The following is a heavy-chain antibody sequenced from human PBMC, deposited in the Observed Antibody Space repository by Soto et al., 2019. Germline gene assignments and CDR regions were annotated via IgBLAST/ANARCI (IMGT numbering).Heavy chain of an antibody. CDR1: GYTFTSYD. D-gene: IGHD6-19*01. CDR2: MNPNSGNT. CDR3: SAVAGPRSDAY. V-gene: IGHV1-8*01. Sequence: HVQLVQAGAEVKKPGASVKVSCKASGYTFTSYDINWVRQATGPGLEWMGWMNPNSGNTGYAQKFQGRVTMTRNTSLSTAYMELISLRSEDTAVYYCSAVAGPRSDAYWGQGPLVTVSS. J-gene: IGHJ4*02.